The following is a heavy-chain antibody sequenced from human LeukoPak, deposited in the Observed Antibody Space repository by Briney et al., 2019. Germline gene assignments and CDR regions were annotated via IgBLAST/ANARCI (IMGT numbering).Heavy chain of an antibody. D-gene: IGHD6-6*01. Sequence: SVKVSCKASGGTFSSYAISWVRQAPEQGLEWMGGIIPIFGTANYAQKFQGGVTITADESTSTAYMELSSLRSEDTAVYYCATSTRYYYYGMDVWGQGTTVTVSS. CDR3: ATSTRYYYYGMDV. CDR1: GGTFSSYA. CDR2: IIPIFGTA. V-gene: IGHV1-69*13. J-gene: IGHJ6*02.